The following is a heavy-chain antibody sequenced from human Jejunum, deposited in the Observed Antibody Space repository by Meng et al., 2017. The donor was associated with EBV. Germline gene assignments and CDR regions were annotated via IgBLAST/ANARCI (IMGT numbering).Heavy chain of an antibody. J-gene: IGHJ4*02. D-gene: IGHD3-22*01. CDR3: ARDQGRDYDSSTYYTH. CDR1: GGTFSSYV. Sequence: QGRRVRSGAEVKKPGSSVKVSCKASGGTFSSYVINWVRQAPGQGLEWMGGIIPIFGRTNYALEFQDRVTITADKFTSTVYMEMSSLKSEDTAVYYCARDQGRDYDSSTYYTHWGRGTLVTVSS. CDR2: IIPIFGRT. V-gene: IGHV1-69*06.